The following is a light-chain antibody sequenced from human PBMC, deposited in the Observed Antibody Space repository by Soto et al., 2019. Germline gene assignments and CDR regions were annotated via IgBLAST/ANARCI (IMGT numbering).Light chain of an antibody. Sequence: QSALTQPPSASGSLGQSVASSCTGTSRDVVRCKYVSWYQQYPRKAPKLIIYGVINLPSGVQEGFIGSKSVNSTSLTASRLQADDEADYYCRSYGGSDNNYVVGTGTKV. J-gene: IGLJ1*01. CDR2: GVI. V-gene: IGLV2-8*01. CDR1: SRDVVRCKY. CDR3: RSYGGSDNNYV.